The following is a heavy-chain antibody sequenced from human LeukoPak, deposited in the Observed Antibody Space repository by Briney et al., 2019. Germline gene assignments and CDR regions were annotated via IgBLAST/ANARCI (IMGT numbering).Heavy chain of an antibody. Sequence: GGSLRLSCAASGFTFSSYAMHWVRQAPGKGLEWVAVISYDGSNKYYADSVKGRFTISRDNSKNTLYLQMNSLRAEDTAVYYCARDGYYYDSSGPFDYWGQGTLVTVSS. J-gene: IGHJ4*02. CDR2: ISYDGSNK. CDR3: ARDGYYYDSSGPFDY. D-gene: IGHD3-22*01. V-gene: IGHV3-30*04. CDR1: GFTFSSYA.